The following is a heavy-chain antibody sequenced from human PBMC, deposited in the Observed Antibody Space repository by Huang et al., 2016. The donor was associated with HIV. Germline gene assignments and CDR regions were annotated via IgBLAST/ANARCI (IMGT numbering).Heavy chain of an antibody. J-gene: IGHJ5*02. Sequence: QVQLQESGPGLVKPSETLSLTCTVSGGSISSYYWSWIRQPAGKGLEWSGRIYTSGRTNYNPSLKSRVTMSVDTSKNQFSLKLSSVTAADTAVYYCARGGELLWFGEPGDWFDPWGQGTLVTVSS. CDR2: IYTSGRT. D-gene: IGHD3-10*01. CDR3: ARGGELLWFGEPGDWFDP. CDR1: GGSISSYY. V-gene: IGHV4-4*07.